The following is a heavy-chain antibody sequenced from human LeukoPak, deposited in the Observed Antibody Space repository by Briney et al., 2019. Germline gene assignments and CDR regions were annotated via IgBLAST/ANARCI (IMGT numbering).Heavy chain of an antibody. J-gene: IGHJ6*02. V-gene: IGHV4-4*07. CDR3: ARVGLGYCSSTSCLRPDYYYYYGMDA. Sequence: SETLSLTCTVSGGSISSYYWSWIRQPAGKGLEWIGRIYTSGSTNYNPSLKSRVTMSVDTSKNQFSLKLSSVTAADTAVYYCARVGLGYCSSTSCLRPDYYYYYGMDAWGQGTTVTVSS. CDR1: GGSISSYY. D-gene: IGHD2-2*01. CDR2: IYTSGST.